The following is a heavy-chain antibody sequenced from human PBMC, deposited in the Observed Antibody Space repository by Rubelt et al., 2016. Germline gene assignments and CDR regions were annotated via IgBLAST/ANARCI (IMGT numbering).Heavy chain of an antibody. CDR3: ARLVQSQLVLDY. CDR1: GGSISSYY. J-gene: IGHJ4*02. V-gene: IGHV4-59*01. Sequence: VQLQESGPGLVKPSETLSLTCTVSGGSISSYYWSWIRQPPGKGLEWIGYIYYSGGTNYNPSLKSRVTISVDTSKNQFSLKLSSVTAADTAVYYCARLVQSQLVLDYWGQGTLVTVSS. CDR2: IYYSGGT. D-gene: IGHD6-6*01.